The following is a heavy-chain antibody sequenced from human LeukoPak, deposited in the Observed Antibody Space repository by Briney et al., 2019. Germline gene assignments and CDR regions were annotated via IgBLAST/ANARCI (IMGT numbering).Heavy chain of an antibody. CDR3: ARHSSGYSRLDDAFDI. J-gene: IGHJ3*02. Sequence: SVTVSCKASGGTFSSYAISWVRQAPGQGLEWMGGIIPIFGTANYAQKFQGRVTITTDESTSTAYMELSSLRSEDTAVYYCARHSSGYSRLDDAFDIWGQGTMVTVSS. CDR2: IIPIFGTA. V-gene: IGHV1-69*05. CDR1: GGTFSSYA. D-gene: IGHD3-22*01.